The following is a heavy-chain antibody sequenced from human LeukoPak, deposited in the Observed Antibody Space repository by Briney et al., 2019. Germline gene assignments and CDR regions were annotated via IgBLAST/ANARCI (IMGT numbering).Heavy chain of an antibody. Sequence: GGSLRLSCAASGFTFTSYSMNWVRQAPGKGLEWVSCISSSSSYIYYADSVKGRFTISRDNAKNSLYLQMNSLRAEDTAVYYCASRTGGGRDREFDYWGQGTLVTVSS. CDR3: ASRTGGGRDREFDY. CDR1: GFTFTSYS. CDR2: ISSSSSYI. V-gene: IGHV3-21*01. D-gene: IGHD2-21*02. J-gene: IGHJ4*02.